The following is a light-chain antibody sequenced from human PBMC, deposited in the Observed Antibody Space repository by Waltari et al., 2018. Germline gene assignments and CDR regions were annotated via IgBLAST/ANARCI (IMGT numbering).Light chain of an antibody. J-gene: IGLJ2*01. V-gene: IGLV2-8*01. CDR1: SSDVGAYNY. Sequence: QSALTQPHSASGSPGQSVTISCTGTSSDVGAYNYVSWYQQHPGKAPKLIIYEVTKRPAGVPDRFSGSKSGNTASLTVSGLQAEDEADYYCSSYVGSNNLLFGGGTKLTVL. CDR3: SSYVGSNNLL. CDR2: EVT.